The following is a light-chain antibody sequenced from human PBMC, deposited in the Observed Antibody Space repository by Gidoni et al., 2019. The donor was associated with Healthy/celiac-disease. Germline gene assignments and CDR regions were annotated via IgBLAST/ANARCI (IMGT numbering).Light chain of an antibody. CDR2: AAS. CDR3: QQSYSTPQT. J-gene: IGKJ1*01. V-gene: IGKV1-39*01. CDR1: QSISSY. Sequence: DIQMTQSPSSLSASVGDRVTITCRESQSISSYLNWYQQKPGKAPKLLIYAASSLQRGVPSRVSGSGSGTDFTLTISSLQPEDFATYYCQQSYSTPQTFGQGTKVEIK.